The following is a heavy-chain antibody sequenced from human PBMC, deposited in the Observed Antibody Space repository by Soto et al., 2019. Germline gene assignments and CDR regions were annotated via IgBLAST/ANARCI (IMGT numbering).Heavy chain of an antibody. J-gene: IGHJ6*03. V-gene: IGHV4-34*01. CDR3: ARIKTYYDILTGSGYMDV. CDR1: GGSFSGYY. D-gene: IGHD3-9*01. CDR2: INHSGST. Sequence: SETLSLTCAVYGGSFSGYYWSWIRQPPGKGLEWIGEINHSGSTNYNPSLKSRVTISVDTSKNQFSLKLSSVTAADTAVYYCARIKTYYDILTGSGYMDVWGKGTTVTVSS.